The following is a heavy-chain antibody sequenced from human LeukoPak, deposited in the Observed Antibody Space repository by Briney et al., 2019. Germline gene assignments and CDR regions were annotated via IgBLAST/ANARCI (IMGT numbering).Heavy chain of an antibody. CDR2: INHSGST. D-gene: IGHD2-2*01. J-gene: IGHJ6*03. V-gene: IGHV4-34*01. CDR3: ARDGRASTYYCSSTSCKINPYYYYYYMDV. Sequence: SETLSLTCTVSGASISDYYWSWIRQPPGKGLEWIGEINHSGSTNYNPSLKSRVTISVDTSKNQFSLKLSSVTAADTAVYYCARDGRASTYYCSSTSCKINPYYYYYYMDVWGKGTTVTVSS. CDR1: GASISDYY.